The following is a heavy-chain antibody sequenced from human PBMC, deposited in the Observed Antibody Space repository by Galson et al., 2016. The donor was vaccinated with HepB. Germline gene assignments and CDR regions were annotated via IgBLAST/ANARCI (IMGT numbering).Heavy chain of an antibody. V-gene: IGHV1-2*02. D-gene: IGHD6-19*01. Sequence: SVKVSCKASGYTFTASYIHWVRRAPGQGLEWMGWISPNTGDTNYAQKFQGRVSMTRDTSISTAYLQWTTLKASDTAIYYCARRSPRIVVPGSFNYYALDVWGHGTSVTVSS. J-gene: IGHJ6*02. CDR1: GYTFTASY. CDR3: ARRSPRIVVPGSFNYYALDV. CDR2: ISPNTGDT.